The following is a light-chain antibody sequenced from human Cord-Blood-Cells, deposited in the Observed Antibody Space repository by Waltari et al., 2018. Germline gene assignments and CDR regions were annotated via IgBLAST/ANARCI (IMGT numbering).Light chain of an antibody. CDR1: SSDVGGYNY. V-gene: IGLV2-14*01. J-gene: IGLJ3*02. Sequence: QSALTQPASVSGSPGQSITISCTGTSSDVGGYNYVSWYQQQPGKAPQLMIYDVSKRPSGVSNRFSGSKSGNTASLTISGLQAEDEADYYCSSYTSSSTWVFGGGTKLTVL. CDR2: DVS. CDR3: SSYTSSSTWV.